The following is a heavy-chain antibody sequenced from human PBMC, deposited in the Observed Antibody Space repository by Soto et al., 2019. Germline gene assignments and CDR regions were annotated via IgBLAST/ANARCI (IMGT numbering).Heavy chain of an antibody. CDR2: ISYDGSKK. CDR1: GFNFNNYG. CDR3: AKRRMILWFVELSEYYFDY. Sequence: QVQLVESGGGGVQPGRSLRLSCAASGFNFNNYGMHWVRQAPGKGLEWVATISYDGSKKYYADSVKGRFTISRDNSKNTLYLQMDSLRADDTAVYYCAKRRMILWFVELSEYYFDYWGQGALVTVSS. D-gene: IGHD3-10*01. V-gene: IGHV3-30*18. J-gene: IGHJ4*02.